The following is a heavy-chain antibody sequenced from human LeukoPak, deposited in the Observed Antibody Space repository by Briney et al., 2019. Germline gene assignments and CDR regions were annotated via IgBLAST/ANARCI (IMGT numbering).Heavy chain of an antibody. Sequence: PSETLSLTCTVSGGSISSSSYYWGWIRQPPGKGLEWIGSIYYSGSTYYNPSLKSRVTISVDTSKNQFSLKLSSVTAADTAVYYCARAFRLAAAGKEGFDYWGQGTLVTVSS. V-gene: IGHV4-39*07. CDR3: ARAFRLAAAGKEGFDY. CDR2: IYYSGST. D-gene: IGHD6-13*01. CDR1: GGSISSSSYY. J-gene: IGHJ4*02.